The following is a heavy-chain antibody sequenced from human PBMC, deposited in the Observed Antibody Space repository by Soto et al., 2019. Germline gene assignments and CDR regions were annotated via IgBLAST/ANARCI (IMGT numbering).Heavy chain of an antibody. J-gene: IGHJ4*02. CDR3: SRGGGGGLFDL. CDR1: GFTFSDHY. CDR2: ISPRTTYK. V-gene: IGHV3-11*06. D-gene: IGHD2-21*01. Sequence: QVQLVESGGGLVKPGGSLRLSCASSGFTFSDHYMSWIRRSPGKGLEFLSYISPRTTYKNYAGSVKGRFTISRDNAKKSLYLQLNSLRAEDTAIYYCSRGGGGGLFDLWGQGTFVTVSS.